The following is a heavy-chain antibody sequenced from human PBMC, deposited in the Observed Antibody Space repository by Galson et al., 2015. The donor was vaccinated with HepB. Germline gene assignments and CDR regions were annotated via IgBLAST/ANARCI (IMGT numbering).Heavy chain of an antibody. J-gene: IGHJ5*02. CDR1: GGTFSSYA. V-gene: IGHV1-69*13. D-gene: IGHD2-15*01. Sequence: SVKVSCKASGGTFSSYAISWVRQAPGQGLEWMGGIIPIFDTTNYAQKFQGRVTITADESATTAYMELSSLRSEDSAVYYCARDGYCSGGTCYHNWCDPSGPGTLVPGSS. CDR3: ARDGYCSGGTCYHNWCDP. CDR2: IIPIFDTT.